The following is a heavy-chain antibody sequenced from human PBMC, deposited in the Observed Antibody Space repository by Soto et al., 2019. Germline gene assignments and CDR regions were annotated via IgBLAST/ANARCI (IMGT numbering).Heavy chain of an antibody. J-gene: IGHJ5*02. CDR2: ISSNSAYI. CDR1: GFTFRSFT. Sequence: GGSLRLSCAASGFTFRSFTMNWVRQAPGKGLEWVSTISSNSAYIYYTDALRGRFTISRDNAKNSLHLQMNSLRAEDAAVYYCTRDASRDSSARGWFDPWGPGTLVTVSS. D-gene: IGHD6-13*01. CDR3: TRDASRDSSARGWFDP. V-gene: IGHV3-21*01.